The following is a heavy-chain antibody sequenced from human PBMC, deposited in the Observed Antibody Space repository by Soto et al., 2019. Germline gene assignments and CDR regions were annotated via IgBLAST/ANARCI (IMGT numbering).Heavy chain of an antibody. Sequence: QVQLVQSGAEVKKPGASVKVSCKASGYIFTAYSMHWVRQAPGQGLEWMGVVNPSGGSTNYAQKFQGRITMTRDTSTRTGYMDLSSLTSEDTAVYYCAREENCSDGICYSEYFQRWGQGTLVTVSS. CDR1: GYIFTAYS. CDR3: AREENCSDGICYSEYFQR. CDR2: VNPSGGST. V-gene: IGHV1-46*01. J-gene: IGHJ1*01. D-gene: IGHD2-15*01.